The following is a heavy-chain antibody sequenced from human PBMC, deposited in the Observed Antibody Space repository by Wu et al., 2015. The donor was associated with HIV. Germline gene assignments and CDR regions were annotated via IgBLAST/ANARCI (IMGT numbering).Heavy chain of an antibody. CDR1: GYTFINYN. CDR2: MNPKSGST. CDR3: TRGAENLWGPSRQLEGGLVRPR. Sequence: QVQLVQSEAEVKKPGASVKVSCKTSGYTFINYNINWVRQAPGQGLEWMGWMNPKSGSTGYAQQFQGRITLTRDTSINTAYMDLINLRSEDTAVYYCTRGAENLWGPSRQLEGGLVRPRGGPGTLVT. D-gene: IGHD1-1*01. J-gene: IGHJ1*01. V-gene: IGHV1-8*01.